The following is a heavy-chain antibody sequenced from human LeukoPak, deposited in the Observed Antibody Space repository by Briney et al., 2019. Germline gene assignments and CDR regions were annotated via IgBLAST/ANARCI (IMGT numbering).Heavy chain of an antibody. CDR3: ASSRYYYDSSAYYPDY. CDR2: ISSSSSYI. Sequence: PGGSLRLSCAASGFTFSSYEMNWVRQAPGKGLEWVSFISSSSSYIYYADSVKGRFTISRDNAKNSLYLQMNSLRAEDTAVYYCASSRYYYDSSAYYPDYWGQGTLVTVSS. D-gene: IGHD3-22*01. V-gene: IGHV3-21*01. J-gene: IGHJ4*02. CDR1: GFTFSSYE.